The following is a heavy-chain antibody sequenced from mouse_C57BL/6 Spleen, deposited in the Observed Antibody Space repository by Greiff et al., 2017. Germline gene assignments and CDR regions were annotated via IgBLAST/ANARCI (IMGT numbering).Heavy chain of an antibody. D-gene: IGHD2-3*01. CDR1: GYTFTDYN. Sequence: VQLQQSGPELVKPGASVKMSCKASGYTFTDYNMHWVQQSHGKSLEWIGYLNPNNGGTSYNQKFKGKSTLTVNKSSSTAYMELRSLTSEDSAVYYCARWDGYHYYAMDYWGQGTSVTVSS. J-gene: IGHJ4*01. CDR3: ARWDGYHYYAMDY. CDR2: LNPNNGGT. V-gene: IGHV1-22*01.